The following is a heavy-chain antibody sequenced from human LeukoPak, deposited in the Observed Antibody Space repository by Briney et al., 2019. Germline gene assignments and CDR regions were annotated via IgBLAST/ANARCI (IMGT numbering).Heavy chain of an antibody. J-gene: IGHJ4*02. CDR1: GYTFTSYY. CDR3: ARLGGSGSYRKGSFDY. D-gene: IGHD1-26*01. V-gene: IGHV1-2*06. Sequence: GASVKVSCKASGYTFTSYYMHWVRQAPGQGLEWMGRINPNSGGTNYAQKFQGRVTMTRDTSISTAYMELSRLRSDDTAVYYCARLGGSGSYRKGSFDYWGQGTLVTVSS. CDR2: INPNSGGT.